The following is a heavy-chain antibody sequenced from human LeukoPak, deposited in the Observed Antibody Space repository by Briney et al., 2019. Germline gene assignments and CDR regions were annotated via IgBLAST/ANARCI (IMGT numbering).Heavy chain of an antibody. CDR2: ISSSGSTI. D-gene: IGHD2-2*01. CDR1: GFTFSDYY. V-gene: IGHV3-11*01. CDR3: ARDPRGVPAASFFDY. Sequence: KPGGSLRLSCAASGFTFSDYYMSWIRQAPGKGLEWVSYISSSGSTIYYADSVKGRFTISRDNAKDSLYLQMNSLRAEDTAVYYCARDPRGVPAASFFDYWGQGTLVTVSS. J-gene: IGHJ4*02.